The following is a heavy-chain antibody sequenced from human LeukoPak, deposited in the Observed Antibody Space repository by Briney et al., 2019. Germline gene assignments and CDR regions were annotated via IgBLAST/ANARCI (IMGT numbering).Heavy chain of an antibody. J-gene: IGHJ5*02. V-gene: IGHV1-8*01. CDR2: MNPNSGNT. Sequence: GSVKVSCKASGYTFTSYDINWVRQATGQGLEWMGWMNPNSGNTGYAQKFQGRVTMTRNTSISTAYMELSSLRSEDTAVYYCARVTSVFYYDILTGQNWFDPWGQGTLVTVSS. CDR3: ARVTSVFYYDILTGQNWFDP. D-gene: IGHD3-9*01. CDR1: GYTFTSYD.